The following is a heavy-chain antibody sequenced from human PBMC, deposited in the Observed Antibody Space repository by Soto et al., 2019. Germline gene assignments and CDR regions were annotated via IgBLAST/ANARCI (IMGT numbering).Heavy chain of an antibody. CDR2: IYYSGST. Sequence: SETLSLTCTVSGGSISSSSYYWGWIRQPPGKGLEWIGSIYYSGSTYYNPSLKSRVTISVDTSKNQFSLKLSSVTAADTAVYYCARPATGYWYFDLWGRGTLVTVSS. CDR1: GGSISSSSYY. V-gene: IGHV4-39*01. CDR3: ARPATGYWYFDL. J-gene: IGHJ2*01.